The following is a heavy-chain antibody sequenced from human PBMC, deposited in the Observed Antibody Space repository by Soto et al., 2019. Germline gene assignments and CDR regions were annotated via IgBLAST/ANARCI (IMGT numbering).Heavy chain of an antibody. CDR2: VNWNGGST. Sequence: GGSLRLSCAASGGTFDDYGMSWARQAPGKGLEWVSGVNWNGGSTGYADSVKGRFTISRDNAKNSLYLQMNSLRAEDTAFYYCVRGASLNFDYWGQGTLVTVSS. CDR1: GGTFDDYG. V-gene: IGHV3-20*04. D-gene: IGHD1-26*01. J-gene: IGHJ4*02. CDR3: VRGASLNFDY.